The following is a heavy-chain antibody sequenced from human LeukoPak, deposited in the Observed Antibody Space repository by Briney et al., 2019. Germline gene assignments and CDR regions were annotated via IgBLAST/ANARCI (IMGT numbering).Heavy chain of an antibody. CDR2: IYHSGST. CDR3: ARSTSGWFWFDP. Sequence: SETLSLTCTVSGYSISSGYYWGWIRQPPGKGLEWIGSIYHSGSTYSSPSLKSRVTISVDTSRNQFSLKLPSVTAADTAVYYCARSTSGWFWFDPWGQGTLVTVSS. V-gene: IGHV4-38-2*02. D-gene: IGHD6-19*01. J-gene: IGHJ5*02. CDR1: GYSISSGYY.